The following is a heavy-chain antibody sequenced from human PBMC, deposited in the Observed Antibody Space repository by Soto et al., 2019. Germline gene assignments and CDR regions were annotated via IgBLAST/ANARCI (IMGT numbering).Heavy chain of an antibody. J-gene: IGHJ5*02. D-gene: IGHD3-16*01. CDR1: EYSFASQR. CDR3: TRYYGTSGFDP. Sequence: GESLQISCKSSEYSFASQRISWVRQVPGKGLEWMGTRDPTDSYINYSPSFQGHVTMSGDKSTTTAYLQSSSLKASDTAMYYCTRYYGTSGFDPWGQGTLFTVSS. V-gene: IGHV5-10-1*01. CDR2: RDPTDSYI.